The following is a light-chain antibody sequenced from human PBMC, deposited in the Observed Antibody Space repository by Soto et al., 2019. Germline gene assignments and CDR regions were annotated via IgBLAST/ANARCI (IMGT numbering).Light chain of an antibody. J-gene: IGKJ2*01. V-gene: IGKV3-20*01. Sequence: ENVLTQSPGTLSLSPGERATLSCRASQSVDSSYLAWYQQKPGQAPRLLIYGTSSRATGISDRFSGSGSGTDFALTINRLELEDFAVYYCQQYDNSLYTFGQGTKLEIK. CDR3: QQYDNSLYT. CDR1: QSVDSSY. CDR2: GTS.